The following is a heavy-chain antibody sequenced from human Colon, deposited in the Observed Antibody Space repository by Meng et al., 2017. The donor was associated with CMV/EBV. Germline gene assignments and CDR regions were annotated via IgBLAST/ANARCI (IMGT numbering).Heavy chain of an antibody. CDR3: ARSTYSSGWYSSGESDY. J-gene: IGHJ4*02. V-gene: IGHV4-59*01. CDR2: IYYSGST. D-gene: IGHD6-19*01. Sequence: SEPLSLTCTVSGGSISSYYWSWIRQPPGKGREWIGYIYYSGSTNYNPSLKSRVTISVDTSKKQFSLKLSSVTAADTAVYYCARSTYSSGWYSSGESDYWGQGTLVTVSS. CDR1: GGSISSYY.